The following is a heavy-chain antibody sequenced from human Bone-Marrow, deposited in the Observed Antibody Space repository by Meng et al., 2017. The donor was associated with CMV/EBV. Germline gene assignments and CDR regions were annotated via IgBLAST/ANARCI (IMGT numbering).Heavy chain of an antibody. D-gene: IGHD2-2*02. V-gene: IGHV4-34*01. CDR3: ARGGYCSSTSCYRGVVRSYYYYGMDV. J-gene: IGHJ6*01. Sequence: SETLSLTCAVYGGSSSGYYWSWIRQPPGKGLEWIGEINHSGSTNYNPSLKSRVTISVDTSKNQFSLKLSSVTAADTAVYYCARGGYCSSTSCYRGVVRSYYYYGMDVWGQGNTVTVAS. CDR2: INHSGST. CDR1: GGSSSGYY.